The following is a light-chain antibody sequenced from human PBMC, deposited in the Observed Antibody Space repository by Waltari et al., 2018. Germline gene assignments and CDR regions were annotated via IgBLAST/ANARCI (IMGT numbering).Light chain of an antibody. J-gene: IGKJ4*01. V-gene: IGKV3-15*01. Sequence: IVLTQSPAILSVSPGERATLSCRASERVNTNLVWYQQKPGQPPRLLFHNAFTRATGVPARFSVSGYATEFTLTIDGLQSEDFAVYYCQQYDYWPPLTFGGGTKVEIK. CDR2: NAF. CDR1: ERVNTN. CDR3: QQYDYWPPLT.